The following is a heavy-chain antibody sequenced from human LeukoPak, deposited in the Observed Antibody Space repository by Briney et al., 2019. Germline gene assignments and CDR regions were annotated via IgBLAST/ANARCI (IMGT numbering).Heavy chain of an antibody. CDR3: ARDDWYSSSWTGAFDI. CDR1: GGSISSYY. CDR2: IYTSGST. D-gene: IGHD6-13*01. J-gene: IGHJ3*02. Sequence: PSETLSLTCTVSGGSISSYYWSWIRQPAGKGLEWIGRIYTSGSTNYNPSLKSRVTTSVDTSKNQFSLKLSSVTAADTAVYYCARDDWYSSSWTGAFDIWGQGTMVTVSS. V-gene: IGHV4-4*07.